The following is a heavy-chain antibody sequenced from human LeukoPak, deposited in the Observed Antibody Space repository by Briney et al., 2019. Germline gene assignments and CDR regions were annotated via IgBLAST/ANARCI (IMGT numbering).Heavy chain of an antibody. Sequence: SETLSLTCAVYGGSFSGYYWSWIRQPPGKGLEWIGEINHSGSTNYNPSLKSRVTISVDTSKNQFSLKLSSVTAADTAVYYCARASYYYDSSGYLSVSDYYFDYWGQGTLVTVSS. D-gene: IGHD3-22*01. J-gene: IGHJ4*02. V-gene: IGHV4-34*01. CDR3: ARASYYYDSSGYLSVSDYYFDY. CDR1: GGSFSGYY. CDR2: INHSGST.